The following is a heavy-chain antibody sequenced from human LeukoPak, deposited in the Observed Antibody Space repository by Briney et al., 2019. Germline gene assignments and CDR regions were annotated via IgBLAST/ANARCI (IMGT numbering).Heavy chain of an antibody. V-gene: IGHV4-39*01. Sequence: TSETLSLTCTVSGDSISSSSSYWGWIRQPPGEGLEWIGSIYYSGSTYYNPSLKSRVTISVDTSKNQFSLKLSSVTAADTAVYYCARLRYCSGGSCYSGYFQHWGQGTLVTVSS. CDR2: IYYSGST. D-gene: IGHD2-15*01. CDR3: ARLRYCSGGSCYSGYFQH. CDR1: GDSISSSSSY. J-gene: IGHJ1*01.